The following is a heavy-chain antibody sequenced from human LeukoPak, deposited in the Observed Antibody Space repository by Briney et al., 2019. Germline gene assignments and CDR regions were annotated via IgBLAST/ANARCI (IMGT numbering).Heavy chain of an antibody. CDR3: AKDPGYGGFLVDV. CDR2: ISDSGGST. V-gene: IGHV3-23*01. J-gene: IGHJ6*04. D-gene: IGHD4/OR15-4a*01. CDR1: GFTFSNYA. Sequence: PGGSLRLSCAASGFTFSNYAMSWVRQAPGKGLEWVSGISDSGGSTYYADSVKGRFTISRDNSKNTLYLQMNSLRAEDTAVYYCAKDPGYGGFLVDVWGKGTTVTVSS.